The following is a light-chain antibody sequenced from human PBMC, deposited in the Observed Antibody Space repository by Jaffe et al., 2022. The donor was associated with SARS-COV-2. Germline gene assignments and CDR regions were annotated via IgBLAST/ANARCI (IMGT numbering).Light chain of an antibody. J-gene: IGKJ4*01. CDR1: QGINYY. CDR2: AAS. Sequence: DIQMTQSPSSLSASVGDRVTITCRASQGINYYLAWYQQKPGQVPKVLIYAASTLQSGVPSRFSGSGSGTDFTLTISRLQPEDFATYYCQKYDSAPLTFGGGTKVEMK. CDR3: QKYDSAPLT. V-gene: IGKV1-27*01.